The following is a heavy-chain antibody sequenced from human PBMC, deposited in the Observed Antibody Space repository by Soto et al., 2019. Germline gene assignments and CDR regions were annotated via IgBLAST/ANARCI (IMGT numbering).Heavy chain of an antibody. CDR1: GGSISSSNW. D-gene: IGHD3-10*01. J-gene: IGHJ6*02. CDR3: ARGMMVRGVSRDYYYGMDV. CDR2: IYHSGST. V-gene: IGHV4-4*02. Sequence: QVQLQESGPGLVKPSGTLSLTCAVSGGSISSSNWWSWVRQPPGKGLEWIGEIYHSGSTNYNPSLKSRVTRSVDKYQNQFSLKLSSVTAADTAVYYCARGMMVRGVSRDYYYGMDVWGQGTTVTVSS.